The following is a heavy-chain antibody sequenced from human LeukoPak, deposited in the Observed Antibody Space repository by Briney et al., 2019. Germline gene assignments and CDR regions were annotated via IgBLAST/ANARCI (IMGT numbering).Heavy chain of an antibody. CDR1: GFTFDDYG. CDR3: AASLLQLELRSVAFDY. CDR2: INWNGGST. J-gene: IGHJ4*02. Sequence: PGGSLRLSCAASGFTFDDYGMSWVRQAPGKGLEWVSGINWNGGSTGYADSVKGRFTISRDNAKNSLYLRMNSLRAEDTALYYCAASLLQLELRSVAFDYWGQGTLVTVSS. D-gene: IGHD1-1*01. V-gene: IGHV3-20*04.